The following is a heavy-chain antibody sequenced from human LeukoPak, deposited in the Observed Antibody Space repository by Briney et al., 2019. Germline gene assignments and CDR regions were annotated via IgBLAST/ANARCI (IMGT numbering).Heavy chain of an antibody. D-gene: IGHD2-2*01. CDR1: GFTFSSYA. Sequence: GRSLRLSCAASGFTFSSYAMHWVREAPGKGLERVAVISYDGSNKYYADSVKGRFTISRDNSKNTLYLQMNSLRAEDTAVYYCARDWGPRRRYCSSTSCYADAFDIWGQGTMVTVSS. CDR2: ISYDGSNK. CDR3: ARDWGPRRRYCSSTSCYADAFDI. J-gene: IGHJ3*02. V-gene: IGHV3-30-3*01.